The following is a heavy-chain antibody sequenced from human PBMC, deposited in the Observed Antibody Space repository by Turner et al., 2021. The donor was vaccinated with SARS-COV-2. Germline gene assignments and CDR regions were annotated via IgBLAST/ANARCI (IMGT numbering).Heavy chain of an antibody. D-gene: IGHD4-17*01. Sequence: QVQLVQSGAEVKKPGSSVNGSCKASGNTFSTYAISWVRQAPGQGLEWMGGIIPIFGTANYAQDFQGRVTITADESSSTAYMELSSLRSEDTAVYYCERDVDYFSPIWGSHHYYYGMDVWGQGTTVTVSS. CDR1: GNTFSTYA. CDR2: IIPIFGTA. V-gene: IGHV1-69*01. J-gene: IGHJ6*02. CDR3: ERDVDYFSPIWGSHHYYYGMDV.